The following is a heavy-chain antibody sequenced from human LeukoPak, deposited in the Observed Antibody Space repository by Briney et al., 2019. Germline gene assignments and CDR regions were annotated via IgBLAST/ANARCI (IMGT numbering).Heavy chain of an antibody. D-gene: IGHD6-13*01. J-gene: IGHJ5*02. CDR2: ISWNGGTT. CDR3: ARAPDGTWYRNWFAP. V-gene: IGHV3-20*04. CDR1: GFTFDDYG. Sequence: GGSLRLSCAASGFTFDDYGMNWVRQAPGKGLEWVSGISWNGGTTAYADSVKGRFTISRDNAKNSLYLQMNSLRAEDTALYFGARAPDGTWYRNWFAPWGQGTLVTVSS.